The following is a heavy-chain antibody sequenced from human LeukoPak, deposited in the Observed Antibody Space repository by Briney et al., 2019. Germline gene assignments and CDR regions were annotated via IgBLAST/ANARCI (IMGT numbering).Heavy chain of an antibody. CDR3: ARDIYDATGY. CDR1: GFSVTDSY. Sequence: GGSLRLSCAASGFSVTDSYFSWVRQTPGKGLEWVSLIYSGGITNYADSVRGRFAISRDIPGETVYLQMNSLRAEDTAVYYCARDIYDATGYWGQGTLVTVSS. D-gene: IGHD3-22*01. V-gene: IGHV3-66*01. J-gene: IGHJ4*02. CDR2: IYSGGIT.